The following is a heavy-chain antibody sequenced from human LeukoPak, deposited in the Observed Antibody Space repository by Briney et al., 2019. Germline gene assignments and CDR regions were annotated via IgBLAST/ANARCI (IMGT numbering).Heavy chain of an antibody. CDR2: IYTSGNT. Sequence: PSETLSLTCTVSGGSISSGRYYWSWIRQPAGKGLDWIGRIYTSGNTNYNPSLKSRVTISVDTSKSQFSLKLSSVTAADTAVYYCARSSLEARPIAARANCFDPWGQGTLVTVSS. J-gene: IGHJ5*02. CDR3: ARSSLEARPIAARANCFDP. V-gene: IGHV4-61*02. D-gene: IGHD6-6*01. CDR1: GGSISSGRYY.